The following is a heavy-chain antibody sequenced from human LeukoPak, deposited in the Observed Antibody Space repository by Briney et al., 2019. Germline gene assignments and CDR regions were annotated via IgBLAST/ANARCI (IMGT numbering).Heavy chain of an antibody. D-gene: IGHD2-8*01. CDR1: GGSISGHY. Sequence: PSETLSLTCTVAGGSISGHYWSWIRQPPGKGLEWIGYIYYSGSTNYNPSLRSRVTISVDTSKNQFSLKLTSVTAADTAVYSCGRRYGTSGWIDYWGQGTLVTVSS. V-gene: IGHV4-59*11. CDR3: GRRYGTSGWIDY. CDR2: IYYSGST. J-gene: IGHJ4*02.